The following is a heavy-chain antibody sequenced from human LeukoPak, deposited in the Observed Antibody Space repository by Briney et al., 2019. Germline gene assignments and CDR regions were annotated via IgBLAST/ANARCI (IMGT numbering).Heavy chain of an antibody. CDR3: ARGPVPAAMLIDWFDP. V-gene: IGHV1-2*02. J-gene: IGHJ5*02. D-gene: IGHD2-2*01. CDR1: GYTFTGYY. CDR2: INPNSGGT. Sequence: ASVKVSCKASGYTFTGYYMHWVRQAPGQGLEWMGWINPNSGGTNYAQKFQGRVTMTRDTSISTAYMELSRLRSDDTAVYYCARGPVPAAMLIDWFDPWGQGTLVTVSS.